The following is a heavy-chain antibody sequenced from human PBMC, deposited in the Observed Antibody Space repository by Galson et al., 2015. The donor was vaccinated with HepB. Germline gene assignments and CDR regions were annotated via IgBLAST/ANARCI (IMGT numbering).Heavy chain of an antibody. J-gene: IGHJ5*02. CDR3: ARASIAAAGPLPPRLRGNWFDP. CDR2: INPSGGST. D-gene: IGHD6-13*01. V-gene: IGHV1-46*01. CDR1: GYTFTSYY. Sequence: SVKVSCKASGYTFTSYYMHWVRQAPGQGLEWMGIINPSGGSTSYAQKFQGRVTMTRDTSTSTVYMELSSLRSEDTAVYYCARASIAAAGPLPPRLRGNWFDPWGQGTLVTVSS.